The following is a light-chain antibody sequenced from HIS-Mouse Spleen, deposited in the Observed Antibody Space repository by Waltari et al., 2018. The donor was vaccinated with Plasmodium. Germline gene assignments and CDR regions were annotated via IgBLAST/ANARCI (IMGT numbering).Light chain of an antibody. CDR1: NIGSKN. J-gene: IGLJ2*01. CDR3: QVWDSSTVV. Sequence: SYELTQPLSVSVALGQTARITWGGNNIGSKNVHWYQQKPGQAPVLVIYRDSNRPPGIPERFSGSNSGNTATLTISRAQAGDEADYYCQVWDSSTVVFGGGTKLTVL. CDR2: RDS. V-gene: IGLV3-9*01.